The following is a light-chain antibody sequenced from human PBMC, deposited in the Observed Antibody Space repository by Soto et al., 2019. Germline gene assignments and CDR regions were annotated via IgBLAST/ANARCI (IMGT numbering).Light chain of an antibody. V-gene: IGLV2-8*01. CDR3: SSYGGYNNVI. Sequence: QSALTQPPSASGSPGQSVTISCTGTSSDVGGYNYVSWYQQHPDKAPKLIIYEVSKRPSGVPDRFSGSKSGNTASLTVSGLPAEDEADYYCSSYGGYNNVIFGGGTKLTVL. CDR2: EVS. CDR1: SSDVGGYNY. J-gene: IGLJ2*01.